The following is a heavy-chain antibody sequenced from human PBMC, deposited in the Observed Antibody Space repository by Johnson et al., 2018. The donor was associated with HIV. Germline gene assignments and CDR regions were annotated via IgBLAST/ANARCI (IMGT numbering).Heavy chain of an antibody. J-gene: IGHJ3*01. V-gene: IGHV3-66*02. CDR1: GFTVSKNY. D-gene: IGHD1-1*01. Sequence: VQLVESVGGLVQPGGSLRLSCAASGFTVSKNYMTWVRQAPGKGLEWVSIIYSGGLTYYAQSVKGRFTISRDNSKNTLYLQMNSLRGDDTAVHWCAKVGQRQRRGDDASDVWSQGTMVSVSS. CDR3: AKVGQRQRRGDDASDV. CDR2: IYSGGLT.